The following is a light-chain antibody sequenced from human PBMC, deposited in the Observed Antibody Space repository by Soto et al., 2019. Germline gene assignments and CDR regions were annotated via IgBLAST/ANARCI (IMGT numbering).Light chain of an antibody. J-gene: IGLJ1*01. V-gene: IGLV2-14*02. CDR1: VSDVGTFGP. CDR3: SSYAGSNNFV. CDR2: EGN. Sequence: QSVLTQPASVSGSPGQSITISCTGSVSDVGTFGPVSWYQQHPGQVPKLIIYEGNRRPSGVSGRFSGSKSGNTASLTVSGLRAEEVADYYCSSYAGSNNFVFGSGKKVTVL.